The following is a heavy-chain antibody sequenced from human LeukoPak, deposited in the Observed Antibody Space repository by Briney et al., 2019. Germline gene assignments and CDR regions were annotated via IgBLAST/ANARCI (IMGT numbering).Heavy chain of an antibody. CDR1: GFTFSSYA. CDR3: AKGEDGYSSGWSDY. CDR2: ITSSGGST. Sequence: GGSLRLSCAASGFTFSSYAMSWVRQAPGKGLEWVSVITSSGGSTYYADSVKGRFTISRDNSKDTVYLQMNSLGGDDTAVYYCAKGEDGYSSGWSDYWGQGTPVTVSS. J-gene: IGHJ4*02. D-gene: IGHD6-19*01. V-gene: IGHV3-23*01.